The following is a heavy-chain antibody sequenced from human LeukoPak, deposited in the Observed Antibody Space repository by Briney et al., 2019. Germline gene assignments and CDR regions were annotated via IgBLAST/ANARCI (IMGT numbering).Heavy chain of an antibody. CDR2: IYYSGST. V-gene: IGHV4-59*01. D-gene: IGHD3-10*01. CDR3: ARVEGSGTPFDY. CDR1: GGSISSYY. Sequence: SETLSLTFTVSGGSISSYYWSWIRQPPGKGLEWIGYIYYSGSTNYNPSLKSRVTISVDTSKNQYSLKLSSVTAADTAVYYCARVEGSGTPFDYWGQGTLVTVSS. J-gene: IGHJ4*02.